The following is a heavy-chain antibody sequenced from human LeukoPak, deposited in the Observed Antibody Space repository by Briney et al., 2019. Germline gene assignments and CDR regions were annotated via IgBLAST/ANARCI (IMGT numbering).Heavy chain of an antibody. CDR3: ARGRAVRGAPFDY. V-gene: IGHV4-59*12. Sequence: PSETLSLTCTVSGGSISSYYWSWIRQPPGKGLEWIGYIYYSGSTNYNPSLKSRVTISVDTSKNQFSLKLSSVTAADTAVYYCARGRAVRGAPFDYWGQGTLVIVSS. CDR1: GGSISSYY. J-gene: IGHJ4*02. CDR2: IYYSGST. D-gene: IGHD3-10*01.